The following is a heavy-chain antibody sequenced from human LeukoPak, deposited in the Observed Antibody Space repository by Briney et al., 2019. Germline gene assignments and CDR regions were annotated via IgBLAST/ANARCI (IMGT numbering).Heavy chain of an antibody. CDR2: IYTSGST. J-gene: IGHJ3*01. CDR1: GGSISSYY. CDR3: ARISSSNWYNERGAFDV. V-gene: IGHV4-4*07. Sequence: SETLSLTCTVSGGSISSYYWSWIRQPAGKGLEWIGRIYTSGSTNYNPSPKSRVTMSVDTSKNQFSLKLSSVTAADTAVYYCARISSSNWYNERGAFDVWGQGTMVTVSS. D-gene: IGHD6-13*01.